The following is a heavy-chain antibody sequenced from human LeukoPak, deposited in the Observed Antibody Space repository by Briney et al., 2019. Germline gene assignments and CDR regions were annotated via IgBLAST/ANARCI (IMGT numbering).Heavy chain of an antibody. CDR3: ARGGGSGYSYG. CDR1: GGSFSGYY. Sequence: KASETLSLTCAVHGGSFSGYYWSWIRQPPGKGLEWIGEINHSGSTNYNPSLKSRVTLSVDTSKNQFSLKLSSVTAADTAVYYCARGGGSGYSYGWGQGTLVTVSS. CDR2: INHSGST. J-gene: IGHJ4*02. V-gene: IGHV4-34*01. D-gene: IGHD5-18*01.